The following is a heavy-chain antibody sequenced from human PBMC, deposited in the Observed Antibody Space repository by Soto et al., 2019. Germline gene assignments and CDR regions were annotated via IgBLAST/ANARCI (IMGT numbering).Heavy chain of an antibody. CDR3: TNRIPYYYGMDV. D-gene: IGHD2-2*02. V-gene: IGHV3-15*07. CDR2: IKSKTDGGTT. CDR1: GFSFSNAW. J-gene: IGHJ6*02. Sequence: GGSLRLSCAASGFSFSNAWVNWVRQAPGKGLEWVGRIKSKTDGGTTDYAAPVKGRFTISRDDSKNTLYLQMNSLKTEDTAVYYCTNRIPYYYGMDVWGQGTTLTVSS.